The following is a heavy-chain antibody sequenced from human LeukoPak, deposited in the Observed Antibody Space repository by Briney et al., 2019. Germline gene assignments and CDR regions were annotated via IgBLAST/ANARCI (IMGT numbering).Heavy chain of an antibody. CDR3: TRGGVDY. CDR2: ISYDGSNK. V-gene: IGHV3-30*04. J-gene: IGHJ4*02. Sequence: PGGSLRLSCAASGFTFSSYAMHWVRQAPGKGLEWVAVISYDGSNKYYADSVKGRFTISRDNAKNTLYLQMNSLRAEDTALYYCTRGGVDYWGQGTLVTVSS. CDR1: GFTFSSYA. D-gene: IGHD3-16*01.